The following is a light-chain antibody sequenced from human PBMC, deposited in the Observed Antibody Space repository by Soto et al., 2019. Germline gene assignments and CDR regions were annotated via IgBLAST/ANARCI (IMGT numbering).Light chain of an antibody. CDR2: DTS. CDR3: QQYHTWPIT. J-gene: IGKJ4*01. CDR1: QSLSSN. Sequence: VMTQYPATLSVSPGETATLTCRASQSLSSNLAWYQQRRGQAPRLLMFDTSTRASGTPARFSGSGSGTEFTLTISSLQSEDCAIYYCQQYHTWPITFGGGSKAAIK. V-gene: IGKV3-15*01.